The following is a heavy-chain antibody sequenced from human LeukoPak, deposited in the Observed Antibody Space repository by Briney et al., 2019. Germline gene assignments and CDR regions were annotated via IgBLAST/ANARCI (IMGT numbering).Heavy chain of an antibody. Sequence: APVTVSYTASGYTVTTYGISWVGQAPGQRLEWMGWISAYNGNTNYAQKLQGRVTMTTDTSTSTAYMELRSLRSDDTAVYYCARDRYREWLAPPNYYGMDVWGQGTTVTVSS. V-gene: IGHV1-18*01. J-gene: IGHJ6*02. D-gene: IGHD6-19*01. CDR2: ISAYNGNT. CDR1: GYTVTTYG. CDR3: ARDRYREWLAPPNYYGMDV.